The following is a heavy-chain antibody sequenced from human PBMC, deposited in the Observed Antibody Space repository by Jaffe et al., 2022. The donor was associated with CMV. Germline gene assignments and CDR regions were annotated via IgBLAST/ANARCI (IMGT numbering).Heavy chain of an antibody. V-gene: IGHV1-46*01. CDR1: GYTFTSYY. CDR3: ARMGRQWELLWGAFDI. Sequence: QVQLVQSGAEVKKPGASVKVSCKASGYTFTSYYMHWVRQAPGQGLEWMGIINPSGGSTSYAQKFQGRVTMTRDTSTSTVYMELSSLRSEDTAVYYCARMGRQWELLWGAFDIWGQGTMVTVSS. CDR2: INPSGGST. J-gene: IGHJ3*02. D-gene: IGHD1-26*01.